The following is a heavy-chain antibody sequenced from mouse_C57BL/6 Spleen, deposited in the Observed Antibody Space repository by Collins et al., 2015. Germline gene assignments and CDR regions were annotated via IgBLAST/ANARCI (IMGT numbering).Heavy chain of an antibody. CDR1: GFAFSSYD. J-gene: IGHJ4*01. CDR3: AREYGNSNYAMDY. D-gene: IGHD2-10*02. V-gene: IGHV5-9*02. CDR2: ISSGGSYT. Sequence: EVKLVESGGGLVKPGGSLKLSCAASGFAFSSYDMSWVRQTPEKRLEWVATISSGGSYTYYPDSVKGRFTISRDNARNTLYLQMSSLRSEDTALYYCAREYGNSNYAMDYWGQGTSVTVSS.